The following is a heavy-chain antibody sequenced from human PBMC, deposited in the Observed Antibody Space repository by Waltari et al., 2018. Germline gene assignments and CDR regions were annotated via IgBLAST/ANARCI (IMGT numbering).Heavy chain of an antibody. CDR3: ATDRAPGGKSLYFDC. J-gene: IGHJ4*02. CDR1: GFTFSNYE. CDR2: ITSTGITI. D-gene: IGHD2-8*02. V-gene: IGHV3-48*03. Sequence: EMQLEESGGGLVQPGGSLRLSCGASGFTFSNYEMNWVRQAPGRGLEWLASITSTGITIYYADSVKGRFTISRDNAKNSLYLQMTSLRAGDTAVYFCATDRAPGGKSLYFDCWGQGTLVTVYS.